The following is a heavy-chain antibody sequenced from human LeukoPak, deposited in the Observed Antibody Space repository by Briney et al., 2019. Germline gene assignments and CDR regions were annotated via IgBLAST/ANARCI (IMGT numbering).Heavy chain of an antibody. D-gene: IGHD2-15*01. CDR1: GDSITSVGYY. Sequence: SETLSLTCTVSGDSITSVGYYWIWLRQPAGKRLEWIGRIYKSGGTNYNPSLKSRVTMSVDTSKNQFSLQMTSVTAADTAVYYCARDHSDCRGGGGTGYFQHWGQGTLVTVSS. CDR2: IYKSGGT. CDR3: ARDHSDCRGGGGTGYFQH. V-gene: IGHV4-61*02. J-gene: IGHJ1*01.